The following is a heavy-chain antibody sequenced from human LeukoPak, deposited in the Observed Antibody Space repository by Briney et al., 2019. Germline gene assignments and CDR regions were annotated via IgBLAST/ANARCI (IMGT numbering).Heavy chain of an antibody. D-gene: IGHD4-17*01. CDR3: ARLSTVTTSFDY. CDR2: ISYSGST. Sequence: PSETLSLTCTVSGGSISSTVYYWAWIRQPPGKGLEWIGSISYSGSTYYNPSLKSRVTMSVDTSKNQFSLKLSSVTAADTAVYYCARLSTVTTSFDYWGQGTLVTVSS. CDR1: GGSISSTVYY. V-gene: IGHV4-39*07. J-gene: IGHJ4*02.